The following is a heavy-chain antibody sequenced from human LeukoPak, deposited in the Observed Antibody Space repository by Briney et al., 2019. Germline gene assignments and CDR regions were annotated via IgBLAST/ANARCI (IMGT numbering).Heavy chain of an antibody. D-gene: IGHD3-22*01. J-gene: IGHJ4*02. CDR3: ASEYYDSSGAFDY. Sequence: ASVKVSCKASGYTFTGYYMHWVRQAPGQGLEWMGWINPNSGGTNYAQKFQGRVTMTRDTSISTAYMELSRLRSDDTAVYHCASEYYDSSGAFDYWGQGTLVTVSS. CDR2: INPNSGGT. V-gene: IGHV1-2*02. CDR1: GYTFTGYY.